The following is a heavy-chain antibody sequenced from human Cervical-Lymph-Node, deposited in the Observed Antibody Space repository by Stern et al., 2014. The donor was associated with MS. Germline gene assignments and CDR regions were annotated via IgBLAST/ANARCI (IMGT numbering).Heavy chain of an antibody. Sequence: VQLMQSGGGLVKPGGSLRLSCAASGFTFSNAWMSWVRQAPGKGLEWVGRIKSKTDGGTTDYAAPVKGRFTISRDDSKNTLYLQMNSLKTEDTAVYYCTTLRGYSYGLPLDYWGQGTLVTVSS. D-gene: IGHD5-18*01. J-gene: IGHJ4*02. CDR3: TTLRGYSYGLPLDY. V-gene: IGHV3-15*01. CDR2: IKSKTDGGTT. CDR1: GFTFSNAW.